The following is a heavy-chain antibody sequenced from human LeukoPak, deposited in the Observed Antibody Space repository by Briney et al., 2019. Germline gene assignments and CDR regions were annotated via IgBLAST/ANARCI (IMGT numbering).Heavy chain of an antibody. CDR1: GYTFTSYA. V-gene: IGHV1-3*01. D-gene: IGHD3-10*01. CDR3: ARDSALLWFGETPGGWFDP. CDR2: INAGNGNT. J-gene: IGHJ5*02. Sequence: GASVKVSCKASGYTFTSYAMHWVRQAPGQRLEWMGWINAGNGNTKYSQKFQGRVTITRDTSASTAYMELSSLRSEDTAVYYCARDSALLWFGETPGGWFDPWGQGTLVTVSS.